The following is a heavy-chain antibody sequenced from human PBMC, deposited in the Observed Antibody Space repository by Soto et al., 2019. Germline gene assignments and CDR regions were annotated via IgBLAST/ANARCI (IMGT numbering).Heavy chain of an antibody. V-gene: IGHV3-23*01. Sequence: WGSLRLSCAASGFTMSTYSVTWVRQAPGKGLEWVSGISVTPGITFYADSVKGRFTISRDSSNNAVYLQMNSLRAEDTAMYFCSKWSGYGDLWGQGTLVTVSS. CDR3: SKWSGYGDL. D-gene: IGHD5-12*01. CDR1: GFTMSTYS. CDR2: ISVTPGIT. J-gene: IGHJ4*02.